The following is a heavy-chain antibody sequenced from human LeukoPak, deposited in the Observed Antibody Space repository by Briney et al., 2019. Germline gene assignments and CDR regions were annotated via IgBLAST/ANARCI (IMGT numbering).Heavy chain of an antibody. CDR2: INQDGTEK. Sequence: GESLRLSCAASGFTFTTYWMTWVRQAPGKGLEWVANINQDGTEKYYVDSVKGRFTISRDNAKNSLYLQMNSLRAEDTAVYYCARDINNFGEIDYWGQGTLVTVSS. V-gene: IGHV3-7*01. CDR3: ARDINNFGEIDY. J-gene: IGHJ4*02. CDR1: GFTFTTYW. D-gene: IGHD1-20*01.